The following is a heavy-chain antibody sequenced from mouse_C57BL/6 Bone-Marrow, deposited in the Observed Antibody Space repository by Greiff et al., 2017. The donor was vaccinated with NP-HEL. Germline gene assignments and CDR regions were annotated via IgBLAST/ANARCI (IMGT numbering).Heavy chain of an antibody. D-gene: IGHD2-3*01. V-gene: IGHV1-78*01. J-gene: IGHJ2*01. Sequence: VKLMESDAELVKPGASVKISCKVSGYTFTDHTIHWMKQRPEQGLEWIGYIYPRDGSTKYNEKFKGKATLTADKSSSTAYMQLNSLTSEDSAVYFCARSRGYDGYYDYFDYWGQGTTLTVSS. CDR1: GYTFTDHT. CDR2: IYPRDGST. CDR3: ARSRGYDGYYDYFDY.